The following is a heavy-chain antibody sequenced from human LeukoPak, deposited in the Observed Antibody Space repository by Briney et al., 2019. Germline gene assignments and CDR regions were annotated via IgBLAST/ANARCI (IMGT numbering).Heavy chain of an antibody. Sequence: GGSLRLSCAASGFTFSSYAIHWVRQAPGKGLEWVAFISYDGSNKYYAGSVKGRFTISRDNSKNTLYLQMNSLRAEDTAVYYCTRSPSLGGRYWGFDYWGQGALVTVSS. D-gene: IGHD1-26*01. V-gene: IGHV3-30-3*01. CDR1: GFTFSSYA. CDR2: ISYDGSNK. J-gene: IGHJ4*02. CDR3: TRSPSLGGRYWGFDY.